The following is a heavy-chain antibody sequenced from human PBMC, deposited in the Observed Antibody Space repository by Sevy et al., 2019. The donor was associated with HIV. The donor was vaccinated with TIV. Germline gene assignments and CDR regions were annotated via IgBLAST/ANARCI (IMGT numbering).Heavy chain of an antibody. CDR3: TTVLGWEGTSDY. Sequence: GGSLRLSCAASCFSFINAWMNWVRQAPGKGLEWVGRIRSKADGGTAYYAAPVKGRFIISRDDSENTLYLQMNSLRTEDTAIYYCTTVLGWEGTSDYWGQGTLVTVSS. CDR1: CFSFINAW. J-gene: IGHJ4*02. CDR2: IRSKADGGTA. V-gene: IGHV3-15*07. D-gene: IGHD1-26*01.